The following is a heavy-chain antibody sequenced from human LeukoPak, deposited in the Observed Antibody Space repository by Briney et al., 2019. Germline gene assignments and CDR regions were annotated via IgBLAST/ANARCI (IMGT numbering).Heavy chain of an antibody. J-gene: IGHJ6*02. Sequence: GGSLRLSCAASGFTFSDYYMSWIRQAPGKGLEWVSYISSSGSTIYYADSVKGRFTISRDNAKNSLYLQMNSLRAEDTAVYYCARDQRSSSSLPLYYYYGMDVWGQGTTVTVSS. CDR2: ISSSGSTI. CDR3: ARDQRSSSSLPLYYYYGMDV. D-gene: IGHD6-6*01. CDR1: GFTFSDYY. V-gene: IGHV3-11*01.